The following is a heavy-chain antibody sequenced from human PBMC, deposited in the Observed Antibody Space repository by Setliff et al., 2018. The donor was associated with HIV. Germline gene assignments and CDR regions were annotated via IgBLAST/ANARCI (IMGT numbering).Heavy chain of an antibody. J-gene: IGHJ4*02. Sequence: SETLSLTCGVSGYSISSDYCWGWIRQPPGKGLEWIGNMCHGGNNNYYNPSLKSRVTLSVDTSENQFSLRLSSVTAADTAVYFCARGGTVSADFDSWGQGTLVTVS. D-gene: IGHD6-19*01. CDR2: MCHGGNNN. V-gene: IGHV4-38-2*01. CDR1: GYSISSDYC. CDR3: ARGGTVSADFDS.